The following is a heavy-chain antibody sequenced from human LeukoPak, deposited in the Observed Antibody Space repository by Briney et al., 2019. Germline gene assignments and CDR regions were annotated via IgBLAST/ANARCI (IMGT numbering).Heavy chain of an antibody. Sequence: SVKVSCKASGGTFSSYAISWVRQAPGQGLEWMGRIIPIFGTANYAQKFQGRVTITTDESTSTAYMELCSLRSEDTAVYYCARAGGYSYGSFDYWGQGTLVTVSS. D-gene: IGHD5-18*01. J-gene: IGHJ4*02. CDR2: IIPIFGTA. CDR3: ARAGGYSYGSFDY. V-gene: IGHV1-69*05. CDR1: GGTFSSYA.